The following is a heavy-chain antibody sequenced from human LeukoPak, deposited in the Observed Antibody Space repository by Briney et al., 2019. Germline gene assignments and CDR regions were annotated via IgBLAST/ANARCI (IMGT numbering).Heavy chain of an antibody. Sequence: PSETLSLTCTVSGGSISSYYWSWIRQPPGKGLEWIGYIYYSGSTNYNPSLKSRVTISVDTSKNQFSLKLSSVTAADTAVYYCARTAYCGGDCLAFDYWGQGTLVTVSS. CDR2: IYYSGST. D-gene: IGHD2-21*02. V-gene: IGHV4-59*08. CDR1: GGSISSYY. CDR3: ARTAYCGGDCLAFDY. J-gene: IGHJ4*02.